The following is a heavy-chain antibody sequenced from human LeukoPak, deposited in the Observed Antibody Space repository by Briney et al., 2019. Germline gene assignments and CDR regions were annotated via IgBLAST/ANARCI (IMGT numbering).Heavy chain of an antibody. CDR1: GYTFITYG. J-gene: IGHJ3*02. Sequence: ASVKVSCKASGYTFITYGISWVRQAPAQGLEWMGWTNPRNGNTNYVQNLQGRVTMTTDTSTSTAYMELRSVRSDDTAVYYCARVGYDSSGHHRYAFDIWGQGTMVTVSS. CDR2: TNPRNGNT. V-gene: IGHV1-18*01. D-gene: IGHD3-22*01. CDR3: ARVGYDSSGHHRYAFDI.